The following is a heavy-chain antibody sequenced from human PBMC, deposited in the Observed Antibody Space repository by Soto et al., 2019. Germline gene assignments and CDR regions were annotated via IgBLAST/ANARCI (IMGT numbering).Heavy chain of an antibody. CDR2: IDPSDSYT. CDR3: ARLSPDYDILTGYYPPYYYYGMDV. Sequence: PGESPKISCKGSVYSFTSYWISWVRQMPGKGLEWMGRIDPSDSYTNYSPSFQGHVTISADKSISTAYLQWSSLKASDTAMYYCARLSPDYDILTGYYPPYYYYGMDVWGQGTTVTVSS. V-gene: IGHV5-10-1*01. D-gene: IGHD3-9*01. CDR1: VYSFTSYW. J-gene: IGHJ6*02.